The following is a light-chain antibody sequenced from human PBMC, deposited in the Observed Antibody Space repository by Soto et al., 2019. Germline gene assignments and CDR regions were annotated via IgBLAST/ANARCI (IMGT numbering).Light chain of an antibody. J-gene: IGLJ1*01. V-gene: IGLV1-44*01. Sequence: QSVLTRRPSASGTPGQRVTISCSGSSSNIGSNTVNWYQQLPGTAPKLLIYNNNQRPSGVPDRFSGSKSGTSASLAISGLQSEDEADYYCAAWDDSLNGLVFGTGTKLTVL. CDR1: SSNIGSNT. CDR3: AAWDDSLNGLV. CDR2: NNN.